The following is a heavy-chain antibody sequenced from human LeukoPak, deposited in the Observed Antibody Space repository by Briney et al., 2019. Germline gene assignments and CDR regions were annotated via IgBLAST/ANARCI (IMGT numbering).Heavy chain of an antibody. CDR2: IRSKTHDGTT. D-gene: IGHD3-10*01. V-gene: IGHV3-49*04. CDR1: GFIFGDYN. J-gene: IGHJ4*02. CDR3: SRGQTHPYGPELDY. Sequence: PGRSLRLSCATSGFIFGDYNMNWVRQAPGKGLEWVGYIRSKTHDGTTDYAASVKGRFTISRDDSENIAYLQMTSLKSEDTAVYYCSRGQTHPYGPELDYWGQGALVTVSA.